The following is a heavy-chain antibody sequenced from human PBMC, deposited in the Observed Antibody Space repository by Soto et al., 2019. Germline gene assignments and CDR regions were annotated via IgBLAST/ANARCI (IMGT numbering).Heavy chain of an antibody. V-gene: IGHV3-23*01. D-gene: IGHD1-1*01. J-gene: IGHJ4*02. CDR3: ATDQTWTDAY. CDR1: GFTFSSYT. CDR2: LSPSGDTT. Sequence: DVQLLESGGGLVQPGGSLRLSCAASGFTFSSYTIIWVRRAPGKGLEWVSGLSPSGDTTFYADSVKGRFTISRDNSKNTVYLQMSSLRADYTAVYSCATDQTWTDAYWGQGTLVTVSS.